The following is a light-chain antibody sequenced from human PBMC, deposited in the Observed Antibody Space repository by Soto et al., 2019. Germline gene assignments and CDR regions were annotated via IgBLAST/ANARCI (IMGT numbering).Light chain of an antibody. V-gene: IGKV1-9*01. CDR2: GAS. CDR3: QQLNSYPRT. J-gene: IGKJ1*01. CDR1: QGISSY. Sequence: DIQLTQSPSFLSASVGDRVTITCRASQGISSYLAWCQQKPGKAPKLLIYGASTLQSGVPSRFSGSGSGTEFTLTISNLQPEDFATYYCQQLNSYPRTFGQGTKVEIK.